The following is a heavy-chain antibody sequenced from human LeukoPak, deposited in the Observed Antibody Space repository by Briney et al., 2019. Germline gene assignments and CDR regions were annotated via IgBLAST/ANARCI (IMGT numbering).Heavy chain of an antibody. D-gene: IGHD3-10*01. Sequence: GGSLRLSCAASGFTVSSNYMSWVRQAPGKGLEWVSVIYSGGSTYYADSVKGRFTISRDNSKNTLYLQMNSLRAEDTAVYYCAKDGNELLWFGELLFGHDAFDIWGQGTMVTVSS. CDR1: GFTVSSNY. CDR2: IYSGGST. CDR3: AKDGNELLWFGELLFGHDAFDI. V-gene: IGHV3-66*01. J-gene: IGHJ3*02.